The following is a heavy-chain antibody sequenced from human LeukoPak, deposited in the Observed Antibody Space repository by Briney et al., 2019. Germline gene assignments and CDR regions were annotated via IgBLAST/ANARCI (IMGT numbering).Heavy chain of an antibody. J-gene: IGHJ4*02. D-gene: IGHD1-26*01. CDR3: AKEYTGTFSPFPSYFDN. V-gene: IGHV3-7*03. CDR1: GFTFRSKW. Sequence: GGSLRLSCAASGFTFRSKWMSWVRQAPGKGLEWVGNIQPDGSEQYPVDSVKGRFTISRDNARNSLFLQMNSLRAEDTAIYYCAKEYTGTFSPFPSYFDNWGQGTLVTVSS. CDR2: IQPDGSEQ.